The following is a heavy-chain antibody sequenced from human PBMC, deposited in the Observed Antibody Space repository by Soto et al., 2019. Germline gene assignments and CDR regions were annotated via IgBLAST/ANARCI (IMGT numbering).Heavy chain of an antibody. D-gene: IGHD6-6*01. CDR1: GGSFSGYY. V-gene: IGHV4-34*01. CDR2: INHSGST. J-gene: IGHJ5*02. Sequence: QVQLQQWGAGLLKPSETLSLTCAVYGGSFSGYYWSWIRQPPGQGLEWIGEINHSGSTNYNPSLKSRVTISVDTSKNQFSLKLSSVTAADTAVYYCARGQVLRQLVPLNWFDPWGQGTLVTVSS. CDR3: ARGQVLRQLVPLNWFDP.